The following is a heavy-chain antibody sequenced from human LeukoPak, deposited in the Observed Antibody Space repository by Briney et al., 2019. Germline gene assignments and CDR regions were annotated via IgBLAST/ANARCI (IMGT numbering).Heavy chain of an antibody. CDR3: AKDRGIFGYFDY. J-gene: IGHJ4*02. CDR1: GFSFSTYS. CDR2: ISGSGGST. V-gene: IGHV3-23*01. D-gene: IGHD3-3*01. Sequence: GGSLRLSCAASGFSFSTYSMSWVRQAPGKGLEWVSVISGSGGSTYYADSVKGRFTISRDNSKNTLYLQMNSLRAEDTAVYYCAKDRGIFGYFDYWGQGTLVTVSS.